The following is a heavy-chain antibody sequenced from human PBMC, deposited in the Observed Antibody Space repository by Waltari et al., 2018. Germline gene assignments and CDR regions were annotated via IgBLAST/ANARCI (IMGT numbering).Heavy chain of an antibody. Sequence: EVQLVESGGGLVQPGGSLRLSCAASGFSFRSYWMHWVRQAPRKGLGWVARYNTYGNNTNYANSVKGRFTISRDNAKNTLFLQMNSLRAEDTAVYYCAREFGVLDYYYGMDVWGQGTTVTVSS. V-gene: IGHV3-74*01. CDR3: AREFGVLDYYYGMDV. J-gene: IGHJ6*02. CDR2: YNTYGNNT. D-gene: IGHD5-12*01. CDR1: GFSFRSYW.